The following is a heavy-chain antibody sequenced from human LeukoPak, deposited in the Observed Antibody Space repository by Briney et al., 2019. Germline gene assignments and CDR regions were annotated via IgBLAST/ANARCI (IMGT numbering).Heavy chain of an antibody. Sequence: SVKVSCKASGGTFSSYAISWVRQAPGQGLEWMGGIIPIFGASNYAQKFQGRVTITTDESTSTAYMELSSLRSEDTAVYYCARGPGTGTGHDYWGQGTLVTVSS. J-gene: IGHJ4*02. V-gene: IGHV1-69*05. D-gene: IGHD1-1*01. CDR2: IIPIFGAS. CDR3: ARGPGTGTGHDY. CDR1: GGTFSSYA.